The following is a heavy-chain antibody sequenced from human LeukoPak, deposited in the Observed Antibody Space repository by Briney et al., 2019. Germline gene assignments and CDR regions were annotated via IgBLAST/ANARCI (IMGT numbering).Heavy chain of an antibody. J-gene: IGHJ4*02. V-gene: IGHV4-34*01. CDR2: INHSGST. Sequence: SETLSLTCAVYGGSFSGYYWSWIRQPPGKGLEWIGEINHSGSTNYNPSLKSRVTISVDTSKNQFSLKLSSVTAADTAVYYCARGRYSSWYRYFDYWGQGTLVTASS. CDR1: GGSFSGYY. CDR3: ARGRYSSWYRYFDY. D-gene: IGHD6-13*01.